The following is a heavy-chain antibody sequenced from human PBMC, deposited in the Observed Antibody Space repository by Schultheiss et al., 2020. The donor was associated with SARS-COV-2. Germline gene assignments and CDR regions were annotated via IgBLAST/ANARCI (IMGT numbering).Heavy chain of an antibody. Sequence: GGSLRLSCAASGFTFSSYAMSWVRQAPGKGLEWVSAISGSGGSTYYADSVKGRFTISRDNSKNTLYLQMNSLRAEDTAVYYCARAPYSSGWYDGDYWGQGTLVTVSS. J-gene: IGHJ4*02. V-gene: IGHV3-23*01. CDR2: ISGSGGST. CDR3: ARAPYSSGWYDGDY. D-gene: IGHD6-19*01. CDR1: GFTFSSYA.